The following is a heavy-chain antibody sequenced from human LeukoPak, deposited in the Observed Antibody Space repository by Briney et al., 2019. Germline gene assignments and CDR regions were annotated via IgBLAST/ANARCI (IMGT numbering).Heavy chain of an antibody. V-gene: IGHV4-59*11. CDR1: GGSIRSHY. CDR2: VDHTGST. J-gene: IGHJ6*03. Sequence: SGTLSLTCTVSGGSIRSHYWSWIRQPPGKGLEWIGYVDHTGSTNFNPSLNGRVSISRDTTNNLFSLRLRSVTAADTAVYFCARGRVSSSTWYSTYYYYFYMDVWGKGTTVTVSS. CDR3: ARGRVSSSTWYSTYYYYFYMDV. D-gene: IGHD1-1*01.